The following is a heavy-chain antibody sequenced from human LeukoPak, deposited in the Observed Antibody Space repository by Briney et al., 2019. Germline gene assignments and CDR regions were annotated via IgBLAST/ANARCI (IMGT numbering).Heavy chain of an antibody. D-gene: IGHD6-19*01. CDR1: GFTFSNYV. CDR3: AKPGVAGINWFDP. V-gene: IGHV3-23*01. J-gene: IGHJ5*02. CDR2: ISFSGDST. Sequence: GGSLRLSCAASGFTFSNYVMTWVRQAPGKGLEWVSAISFSGDSTYYADSVKGRFTISRDNSKNTLHLQMNSLRAEDTAVYYCAKPGVAGINWFDPWGQGTLVTVSS.